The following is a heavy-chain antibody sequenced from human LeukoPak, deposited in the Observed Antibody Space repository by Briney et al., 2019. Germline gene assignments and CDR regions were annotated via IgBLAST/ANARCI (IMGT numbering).Heavy chain of an antibody. D-gene: IGHD3-10*01. CDR2: IPNNGNT. Sequence: SETLSLTCTVSGGSISSYYWSWIRQPPGKGLEWIGYIPNNGNTNYNPSLKSRVTISVDTSKNQFPPKLSSVTAADTAVYYCARLNYYGSGTYYWFDPWGQGTLVTVSS. J-gene: IGHJ5*02. V-gene: IGHV4-59*01. CDR1: GGSISSYY. CDR3: ARLNYYGSGTYYWFDP.